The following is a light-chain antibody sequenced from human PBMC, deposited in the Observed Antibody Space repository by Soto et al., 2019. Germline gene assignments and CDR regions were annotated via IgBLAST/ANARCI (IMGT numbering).Light chain of an antibody. Sequence: DIQLTQSPPSLSASEGDRVTITCQASHDIKNYLNWYQQKPGKAPKLLIYDASNLETGVPSRFSGSGAGTDFTLTIGSLQPEDVATYYCQQFDSLPPYTFGQGTKVEIK. CDR1: HDIKNY. CDR2: DAS. V-gene: IGKV1-33*01. J-gene: IGKJ2*01. CDR3: QQFDSLPPYT.